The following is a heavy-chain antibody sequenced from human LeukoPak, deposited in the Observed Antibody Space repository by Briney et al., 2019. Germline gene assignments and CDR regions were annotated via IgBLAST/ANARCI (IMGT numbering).Heavy chain of an antibody. Sequence: SETLSLTCTVSGYSISSGYYWGWIRQPPGKGLEWIGSIYHSGRTYYNPSLKSRVTISVDTSKNQFSLRLSSVTAADTAVYYCARDSGDYVWVGWGQGTLVTVSS. J-gene: IGHJ4*02. D-gene: IGHD3-16*01. CDR2: IYHSGRT. CDR1: GYSISSGYY. CDR3: ARDSGDYVWVG. V-gene: IGHV4-38-2*02.